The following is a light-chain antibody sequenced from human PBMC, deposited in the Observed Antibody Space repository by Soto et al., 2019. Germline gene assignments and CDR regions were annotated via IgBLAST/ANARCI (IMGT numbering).Light chain of an antibody. CDR3: QHRANWPLT. CDR2: DAS. J-gene: IGKJ4*01. Sequence: EIVLTQSPATLSLSPGERATLSCRASQSLSRSLAWYQQKPGQAPRLLIYDASNRATGIPARFSGSGSGTDFTLTISSLEPEDFALSYCQHRANWPLTFGGGTKVDIK. V-gene: IGKV3-11*01. CDR1: QSLSRS.